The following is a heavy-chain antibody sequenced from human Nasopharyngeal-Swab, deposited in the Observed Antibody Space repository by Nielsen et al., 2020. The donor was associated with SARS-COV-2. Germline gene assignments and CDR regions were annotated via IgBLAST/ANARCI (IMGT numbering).Heavy chain of an antibody. V-gene: IGHV3-7*01. D-gene: IGHD3-3*01. J-gene: IGHJ4*02. Sequence: GESLKISCAASGFTFSGCWMSWVRQVPGKGPEWVANIKQDASEMYYVDSVKGRFTISRDNAKSSLFLQMNSLRAEDTAVYFCARGRPLGGYYFGYFDYWGQGTLVTVSS. CDR3: ARGRPLGGYYFGYFDY. CDR1: GFTFSGCW. CDR2: IKQDASEM.